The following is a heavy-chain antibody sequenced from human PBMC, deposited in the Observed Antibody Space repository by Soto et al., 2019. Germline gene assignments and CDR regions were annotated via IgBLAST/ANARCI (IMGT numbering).Heavy chain of an antibody. CDR2: IIPIFGTA. V-gene: IGHV1-69*13. D-gene: IGHD1-26*01. Sequence: SVKVSCKASGGTFSSYAISWVRQAPGQGLEWMGGIIPIFGTANYAQKFQGRVTITADESTSTAYMELSSLRSEDTAVYYCARRGSYYYYYGMDVWGQGXTVTVSS. CDR3: ARRGSYYYYYGMDV. CDR1: GGTFSSYA. J-gene: IGHJ6*02.